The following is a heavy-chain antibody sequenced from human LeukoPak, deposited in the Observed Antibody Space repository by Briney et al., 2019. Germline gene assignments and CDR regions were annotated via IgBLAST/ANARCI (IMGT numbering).Heavy chain of an antibody. Sequence: PGGSLRLSCAASGFTFSSYAMSWVRQAPGTGLEWVSAISGSGGSTYYADSVKGRFTISRDNSKNTLYLQMNSLRAEDTAVYYCAKPYDFWSGTMNFDYWGQGTLVTVSS. CDR3: AKPYDFWSGTMNFDY. CDR2: ISGSGGST. CDR1: GFTFSSYA. J-gene: IGHJ4*02. D-gene: IGHD3-3*01. V-gene: IGHV3-23*01.